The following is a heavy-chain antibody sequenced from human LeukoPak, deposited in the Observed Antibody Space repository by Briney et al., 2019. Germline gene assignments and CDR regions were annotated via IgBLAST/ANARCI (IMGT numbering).Heavy chain of an antibody. CDR3: AKAYYDFWSGYYLQFYFDY. CDR1: GFTFSSYS. D-gene: IGHD3-3*01. CDR2: ISSSSSYI. J-gene: IGHJ4*02. V-gene: IGHV3-21*04. Sequence: GGSLRLSCAASGFTFSSYSMNWVRQAPGKGLEWVSSISSSSSYIYYADSVKGRFTISRDNAKNPLYLQMNSLRAEDTAVYYCAKAYYDFWSGYYLQFYFDYWGQGTLVTVSS.